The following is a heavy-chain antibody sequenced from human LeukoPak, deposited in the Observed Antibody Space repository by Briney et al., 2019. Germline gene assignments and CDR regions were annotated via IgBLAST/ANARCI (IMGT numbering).Heavy chain of an antibody. CDR1: GGSISSYY. CDR2: IYYSGST. J-gene: IGHJ4*02. Sequence: SETLSLTCTVSGGSISSYYWSWIRQPPGKGLEWIGYIYYSGSTNYNPSLKSRATISVDTSKDQFSLKLSSVTAADTAVYYCARVASDTAMVSPYFDYWGQGTLVTVST. CDR3: ARVASDTAMVSPYFDY. V-gene: IGHV4-59*01. D-gene: IGHD5-18*01.